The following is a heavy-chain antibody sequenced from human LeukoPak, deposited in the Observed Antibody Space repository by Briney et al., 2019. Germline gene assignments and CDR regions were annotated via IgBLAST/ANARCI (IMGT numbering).Heavy chain of an antibody. CDR3: ATQATSGWHFS. D-gene: IGHD6-19*01. Sequence: ASVKVSCKASGYTFTGYYMHWVRQAPGQGPEWMGWINPNSGGTNYAQKFQGRVTMTRDTSLSTVYMELSRLRSDDTTVYYCATQATSGWHFSWGQGTLVTVSS. CDR1: GYTFTGYY. J-gene: IGHJ5*02. V-gene: IGHV1-2*02. CDR2: INPNSGGT.